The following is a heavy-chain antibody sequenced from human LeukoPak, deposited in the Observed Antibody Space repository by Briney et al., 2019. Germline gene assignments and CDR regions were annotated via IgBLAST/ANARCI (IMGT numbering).Heavy chain of an antibody. J-gene: IGHJ4*02. CDR3: ARRGSGWSIGDY. D-gene: IGHD6-19*01. CDR2: IYPGDSDT. V-gene: IGHV5-51*01. CDR1: X. Sequence: XIGXVRQMPGKGLEWMGIIYPGDSDTRYSPSFQGQVTISADKSISTAYLQWSSLKASDTAMYYCARRGSGWSIGDYWGQGTLVTVSS.